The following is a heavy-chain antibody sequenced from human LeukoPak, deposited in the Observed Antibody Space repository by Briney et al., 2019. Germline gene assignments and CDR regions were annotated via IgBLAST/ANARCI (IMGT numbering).Heavy chain of an antibody. V-gene: IGHV3-53*01. CDR2: ICSGGTT. CDR1: GFTVSSNC. D-gene: IGHD1-26*01. J-gene: IGHJ4*02. Sequence: GGSLRLSCAASGFTVSSNCMGWVRQAPEKGLEWVSLICSGGTTYYKDSVKGRFTISRDDSKNTLYVQMNSLRDEDTAVYYCAKDQRWESPHYLDSWGQGTLVTVSS. CDR3: AKDQRWESPHYLDS.